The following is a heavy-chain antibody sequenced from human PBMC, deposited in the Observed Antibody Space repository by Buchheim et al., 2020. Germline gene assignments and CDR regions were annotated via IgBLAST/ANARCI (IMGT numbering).Heavy chain of an antibody. V-gene: IGHV3-74*01. CDR1: GFTFSDLW. CDR2: INSDGSRT. D-gene: IGHD1-1*01. Sequence: VQLVESGGGLVQPGGSLRLSCAASGFTFSDLWMHWVRQTPGKGLMWVSRINSDGSRTIYVESVKGRFTVSSDNAKNTLYLQMNSLRAEDTGVYYCARDPLLNGGTLDYWGQGT. J-gene: IGHJ4*02. CDR3: ARDPLLNGGTLDY.